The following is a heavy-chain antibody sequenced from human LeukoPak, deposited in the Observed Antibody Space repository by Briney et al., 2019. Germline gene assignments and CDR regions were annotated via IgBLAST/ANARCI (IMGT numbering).Heavy chain of an antibody. D-gene: IGHD2-15*01. V-gene: IGHV3-7*01. CDR2: VKQDGSEK. Sequence: GGSLRLSCAASGFTFSSYWMSWVRQAPGKGLEWVANVKQDGSEKYYVDSVKGRFTISRDNAKNSLYLQMNSLRAEDTAVYYCARARFRLLHSPSGYYYMDVWGKGTTVTVSS. J-gene: IGHJ6*03. CDR3: ARARFRLLHSPSGYYYMDV. CDR1: GFTFSSYW.